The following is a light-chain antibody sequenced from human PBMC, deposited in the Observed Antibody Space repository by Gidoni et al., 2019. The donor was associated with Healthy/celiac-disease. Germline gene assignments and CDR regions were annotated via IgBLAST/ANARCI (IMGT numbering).Light chain of an antibody. V-gene: IGKV3-20*01. J-gene: IGKJ2*04. CDR1: QSVSSSY. Sequence: EIVLTQSPGTLSLSPGERATLSCRASQSVSSSYLAWYQQKPGQAPRLLIYGASSRAPGIPDRFSGSGSGTDFTLTISRLEPEDFAVYYCQQYGSSRCSFGQGTKLEIK. CDR3: QQYGSSRCS. CDR2: GAS.